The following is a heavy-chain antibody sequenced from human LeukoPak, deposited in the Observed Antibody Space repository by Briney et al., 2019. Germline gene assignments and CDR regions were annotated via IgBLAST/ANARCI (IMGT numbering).Heavy chain of an antibody. V-gene: IGHV5-51*01. Sequence: GESLKISYKGSGYSFTSYWIGWVRQMPGKGLEWMGIIYPGDSDTRYSPPFRGQVTISADKSISTAYLQWSSLKASDTAMYYCARHAPGSYFDYWSQGTLVTVSS. CDR3: ARHAPGSYFDY. J-gene: IGHJ4*02. CDR1: GYSFTSYW. CDR2: IYPGDSDT.